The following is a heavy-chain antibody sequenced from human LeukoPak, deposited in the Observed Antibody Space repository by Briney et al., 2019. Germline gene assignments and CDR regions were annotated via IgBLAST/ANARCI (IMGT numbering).Heavy chain of an antibody. CDR1: GGSISSGGYY. V-gene: IGHV4-31*03. CDR2: IYYSGST. J-gene: IGHJ5*02. D-gene: IGHD3-22*01. Sequence: PSETLSLTCTVSGGSISSGGYYWRWIRQHPGKGLEWIEYIYYSGSTYHNPSLKSRVTISVDTSKNQFSLKLSSVTAADTAVYYCARYRGRSPYYYDSSGQFDPWGQGTLVTVSS. CDR3: ARYRGRSPYYYDSSGQFDP.